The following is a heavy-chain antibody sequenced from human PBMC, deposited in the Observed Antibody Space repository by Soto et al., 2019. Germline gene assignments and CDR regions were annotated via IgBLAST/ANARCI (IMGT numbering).Heavy chain of an antibody. D-gene: IGHD3-3*01. CDR1: GFTFSDYY. V-gene: IGHV3-11*01. Sequence: QVQLVESGGGLVKPGGSLRLSCAASGFTFSDYYMSWIRQAPGKGLEWVSYISSSGSTIYYADSVKGRFTITRHNAKNSLYLQMNSLRAEDTAVYYCAGGYYDFWSGYYPHDYWGQGTLVTVSS. CDR2: ISSSGSTI. J-gene: IGHJ4*02. CDR3: AGGYYDFWSGYYPHDY.